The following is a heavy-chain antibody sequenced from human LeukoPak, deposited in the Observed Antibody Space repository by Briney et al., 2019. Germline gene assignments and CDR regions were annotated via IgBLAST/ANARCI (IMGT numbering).Heavy chain of an antibody. CDR2: MNPNSGNT. CDR3: ARGGIVGATIDAFDI. D-gene: IGHD1-26*01. CDR1: GYTFTSYD. V-gene: IGHV1-8*03. J-gene: IGHJ3*02. Sequence: GASVKVSCKASGYTFTSYDINWVRQATGQGLEWMGWMNPNSGNTGYAQKFQGRVTITRNTSISTAYMELGSLRSEDTAVYYCARGGIVGATIDAFDIWGQGTMVTVSS.